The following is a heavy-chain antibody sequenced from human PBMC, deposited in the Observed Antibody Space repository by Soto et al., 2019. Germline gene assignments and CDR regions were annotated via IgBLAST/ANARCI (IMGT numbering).Heavy chain of an antibody. CDR3: ARPVLRGTPGRNSGFQH. V-gene: IGHV4-30-4*01. Sequence: TSETLSLTCTVSGGSISSGDYYWSWIRQPPGKGLEWIGYIYYSGSTYYNPSLKSRVTISVDTSKNQFSLKLSSVTAADTAVYYCARPVLRGTPGRNSGFQHWGQGTLVTVSS. CDR2: IYYSGST. CDR1: GGSISSGDYY. J-gene: IGHJ1*01. D-gene: IGHD1-26*01.